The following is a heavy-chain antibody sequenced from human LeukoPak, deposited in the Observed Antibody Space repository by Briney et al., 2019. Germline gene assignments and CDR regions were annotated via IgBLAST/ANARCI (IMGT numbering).Heavy chain of an antibody. V-gene: IGHV3-7*01. D-gene: IGHD3/OR15-3a*01. CDR2: IQEYGNEI. CDR1: GFTFSSYG. J-gene: IGHJ4*02. CDR3: ARPSFRTGSCLDH. Sequence: GGSLRLSCAASGFTFSSYGMSWVRQAPGKGLEWVANIQEYGNEITHVDSVKGRFTISKDNTKTSLYLQMNSLRVEDTAVYYCARPSFRTGSCLDHWGQGTLVTVSS.